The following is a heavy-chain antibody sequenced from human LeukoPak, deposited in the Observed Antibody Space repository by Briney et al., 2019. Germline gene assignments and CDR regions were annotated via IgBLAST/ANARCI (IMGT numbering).Heavy chain of an antibody. CDR3: ARGPNSNWSGLDF. CDR1: GFSFSGHW. D-gene: IGHD6-6*01. CDR2: ISPTGSTT. J-gene: IGHJ4*02. Sequence: LGGSLRLSCTASGFSFSGHWMHWARQLPGKGLVWVSRISPTGSTTSYADSVKGRFTVPRDNAKNTLYLQVNNLRAEDTAVYYCARGPNSNWSGLDFWGQGTLVTVSS. V-gene: IGHV3-74*01.